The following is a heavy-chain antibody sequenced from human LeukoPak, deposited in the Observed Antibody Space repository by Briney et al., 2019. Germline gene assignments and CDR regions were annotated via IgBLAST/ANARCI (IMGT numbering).Heavy chain of an antibody. CDR3: VSQRDHRVAVAGSFDN. J-gene: IGHJ4*02. CDR2: ISPDGNYI. Sequence: GGSLRLSCAASGFTCSNFAMSWVRQTPGTGLAWLSAISPDGNYIYYADSVKGRFTTSRDNSKNTLYLQMTSLRVEDTAVYFCVSQRDHRVAVAGSFDNWGQGTLISVSP. CDR1: GFTCSNFA. V-gene: IGHV3-23*01. D-gene: IGHD6-19*01.